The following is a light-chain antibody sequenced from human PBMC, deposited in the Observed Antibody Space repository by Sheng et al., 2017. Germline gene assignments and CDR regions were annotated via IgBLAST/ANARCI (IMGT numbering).Light chain of an antibody. CDR3: MQALQSRT. CDR1: QSLLYSNGYNY. Sequence: DIVMTQSPLSLPVTPGEPASISCRSSQSLLYSNGYNYLDWYLQRPGQSPQLLIYWASYRASGVPDRFSGSGSGTDFTLKISRVEAEDFGIYYCMQALQSRTFGPGTKLEIK. V-gene: IGKV2-28*01. J-gene: IGKJ3*01. CDR2: WAS.